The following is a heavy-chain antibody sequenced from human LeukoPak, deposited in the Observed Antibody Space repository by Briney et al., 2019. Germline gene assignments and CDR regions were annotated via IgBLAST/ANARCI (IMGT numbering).Heavy chain of an antibody. CDR1: GLTFSSHW. CDR2: ITNDGSST. CDR3: ARDERFRGYYYYGMDV. Sequence: GGSLRLSCAASGLTFSSHWMHWVRQAPGKGLVWVSRITNDGSSTTYADSVKGRFTISRDNAKNTLYLQMNSLRAEDTAVYYCARDERFRGYYYYGMDVWGQGTTVTVSS. V-gene: IGHV3-74*01. J-gene: IGHJ6*02. D-gene: IGHD1-1*01.